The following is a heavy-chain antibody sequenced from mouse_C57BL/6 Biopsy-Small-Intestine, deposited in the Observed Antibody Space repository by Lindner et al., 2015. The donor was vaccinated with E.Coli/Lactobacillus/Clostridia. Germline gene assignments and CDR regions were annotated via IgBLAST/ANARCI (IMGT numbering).Heavy chain of an antibody. CDR3: AVVATRDAMDY. CDR2: INPNNGGT. V-gene: IGHV1-18*01. CDR1: GYSFTDYN. Sequence: VQLQESGPELVKPGASVKISCKASGYSFTDYNMNWVKQSHGKSLEWIGDINPNNGGTIYNQKFKGKATLTVDKSSSTAYMELRSLTSEDSAVYYCAVVATRDAMDYWGQGTTLTVSS. J-gene: IGHJ2*01. D-gene: IGHD1-1*01.